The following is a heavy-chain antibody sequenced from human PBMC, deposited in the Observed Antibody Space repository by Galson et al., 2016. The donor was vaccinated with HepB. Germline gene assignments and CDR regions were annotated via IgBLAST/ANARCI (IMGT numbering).Heavy chain of an antibody. CDR2: IYKSGST. V-gene: IGHV4-59*12. J-gene: IGHJ4*02. CDR3: ARGVTGTPYFDL. CDR1: GGSISSYF. Sequence: SETLSLTCTVSGGSISSYFWSWIRQPPGKGLEWIGCIYKSGSTNYSPSLNSRVTLSVDSSKNQFSLNLDSVTAADTAVYYCARGVTGTPYFDLWGPGALITVSS. D-gene: IGHD2-21*02.